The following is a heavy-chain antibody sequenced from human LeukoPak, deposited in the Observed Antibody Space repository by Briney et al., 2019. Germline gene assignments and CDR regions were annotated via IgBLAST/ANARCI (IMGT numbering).Heavy chain of an antibody. CDR1: GYTFTSYG. CDR2: ISAYNGNT. V-gene: IGHV1-18*01. D-gene: IGHD3-10*01. CDR3: ARLFYYGSGSRYFDL. J-gene: IGHJ2*01. Sequence: GASVKVSCKASGYTFTSYGISWVRQAPGQGLEWMGWISAYNGNTNYAQKLQGRVTMTTDTSTSTAYMELRSLRSDDTAVYYCARLFYYGSGSRYFDLWGRGTLVTVSS.